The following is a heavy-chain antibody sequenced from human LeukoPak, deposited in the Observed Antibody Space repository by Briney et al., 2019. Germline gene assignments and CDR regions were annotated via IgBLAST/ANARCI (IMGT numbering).Heavy chain of an antibody. CDR3: ARDRPLLSGWSWFDP. D-gene: IGHD6-19*01. Sequence: PSETLSLTCAVSGYSISSGYYGGWSRQPPGKGLEWIGTIYYSGTTFYNPSLKSRVTMSLDTSKSQFSLKLTSVTAADTAVYYCARDRPLLSGWSWFDPWGQGTLVTVYS. CDR1: GYSISSGYY. J-gene: IGHJ5*02. CDR2: IYYSGTT. V-gene: IGHV4-38-2*02.